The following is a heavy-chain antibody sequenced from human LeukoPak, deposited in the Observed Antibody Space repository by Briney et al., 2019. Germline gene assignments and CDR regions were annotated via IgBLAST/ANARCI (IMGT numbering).Heavy chain of an antibody. V-gene: IGHV1-2*02. CDR3: ARDLKLSRLLWFGELLSKVAYYFDY. J-gene: IGHJ4*02. Sequence: ASVKVSCKASGYTFTGYYMHWVRQAPGQGLEWMGWINPNSGGTNYAQKFQGRATMTRDTSISTAYMKLSRLRSDDTAVYYCARDLKLSRLLWFGELLSKVAYYFDYWGQGTLVTVSS. D-gene: IGHD3-10*01. CDR2: INPNSGGT. CDR1: GYTFTGYY.